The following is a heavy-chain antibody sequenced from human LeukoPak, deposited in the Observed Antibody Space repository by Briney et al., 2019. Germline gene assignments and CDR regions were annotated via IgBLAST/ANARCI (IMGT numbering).Heavy chain of an antibody. J-gene: IGHJ3*02. Sequence: GESLKISCKGSGYSFTSYWIGWVRQMPGKGLEWMGIIYPGDSDTRYSPSFQGQGTISADKSISTAYLQWGSLKASDTAMYYCARAGYCSSTSCYSFDAFDIWGQGTMVTVSS. D-gene: IGHD2-2*01. CDR2: IYPGDSDT. V-gene: IGHV5-51*01. CDR1: GYSFTSYW. CDR3: ARAGYCSSTSCYSFDAFDI.